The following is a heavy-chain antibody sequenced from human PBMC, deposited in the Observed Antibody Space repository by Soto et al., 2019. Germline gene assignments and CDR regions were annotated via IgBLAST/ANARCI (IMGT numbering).Heavy chain of an antibody. CDR1: GFTFSDHY. D-gene: IGHD3-22*01. CDR3: ARVGLDYYDSSGPTYYFDY. J-gene: IGHJ4*02. Sequence: GGSLRLSCAASGFTFSDHYMDWVRQAPGKGLEWVGRTRNKANSYTTEYAASVEGRFTISRDDSKNSLYLQMNSLKTEDTAVYYCARVGLDYYDSSGPTYYFDYWGQGTLVTVSS. V-gene: IGHV3-72*01. CDR2: TRNKANSYTT.